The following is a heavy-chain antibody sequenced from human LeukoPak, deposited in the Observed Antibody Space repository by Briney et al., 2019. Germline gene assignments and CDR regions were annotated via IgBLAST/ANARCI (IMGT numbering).Heavy chain of an antibody. CDR2: INHSGTT. CDR3: ARSPRSYRMGGAFDI. D-gene: IGHD3-16*02. CDR1: GGPFSGNY. V-gene: IGHV4-34*01. J-gene: IGHJ3*02. Sequence: SETLSLTCGVHGGPFSGNYWNWIRQSPGKGLEWIGEINHSGTTNYHPSLKGRVTISVDTSKNQFSLKLSSVTAADTAVFYCARSPRSYRMGGAFDIWGQGTMVTVSS.